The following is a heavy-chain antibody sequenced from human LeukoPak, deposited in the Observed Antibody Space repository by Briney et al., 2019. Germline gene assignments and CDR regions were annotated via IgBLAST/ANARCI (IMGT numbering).Heavy chain of an antibody. D-gene: IGHD3-10*01. V-gene: IGHV4-4*07. CDR1: GGPITAYY. J-gene: IGHJ5*02. CDR2: ISGSGVI. CDR3: ARDSGTTGEVKFDP. Sequence: SETLSLTCTVSGGPITAYYLSWIRQSAGMGLEWIGRISGSGVITYNPSLKSRVILSLDTSNNHFSLKLISVTAADTAVYYCARDSGTTGEVKFDPWGQGMLVTVSS.